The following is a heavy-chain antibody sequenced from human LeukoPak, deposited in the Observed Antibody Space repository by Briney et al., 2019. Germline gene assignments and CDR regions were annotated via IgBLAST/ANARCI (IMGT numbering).Heavy chain of an antibody. CDR3: AKDIRDILTGYYVD. V-gene: IGHV3-9*01. D-gene: IGHD3-9*01. CDR2: ISWNSGSI. J-gene: IGHJ4*02. CDR1: GFTFDDYA. Sequence: GGSLRLSCAASGFTFDDYAMHWVRQAPGKGLEWVSGISWNSGSIGYADSVKGRFTISRDNAKNSLYLQMNSLRAEDTALYYCAKDIRDILTGYYVDWGQGTLVTVSS.